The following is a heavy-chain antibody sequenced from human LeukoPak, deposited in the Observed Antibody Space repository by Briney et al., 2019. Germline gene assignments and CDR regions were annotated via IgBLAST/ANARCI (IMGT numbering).Heavy chain of an antibody. CDR1: GFTVSSNS. CDR2: IYSDNT. V-gene: IGHV3-53*01. D-gene: IGHD3-10*01. CDR3: AKNYGSAAYFDY. Sequence: GGSLRLSCTVSGFTVSSNSMSWVRQAPGKGLEWVSFIYSDNTHYSDSVKGRFTISRDNSKNTLYLQMNSLRAEDTAVYYCAKNYGSAAYFDYWGQGTLVTVSS. J-gene: IGHJ4*02.